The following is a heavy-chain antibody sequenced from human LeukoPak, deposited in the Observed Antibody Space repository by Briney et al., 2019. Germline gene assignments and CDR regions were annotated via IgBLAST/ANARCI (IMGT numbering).Heavy chain of an antibody. CDR1: GGTFSSYA. D-gene: IGHD6-19*01. CDR2: LIPIFGTA. V-gene: IGHV1-69*13. Sequence: GASVKVSCKASGGTFSSYAISWVRQAPGQGLEWMGRLIPIFGTANYAQKFQGRVTITADESTSTAYMELSSLRSEDTAVYYCARGIGAGLVGPMDVWGKGTTVTVSS. CDR3: ARGIGAGLVGPMDV. J-gene: IGHJ6*03.